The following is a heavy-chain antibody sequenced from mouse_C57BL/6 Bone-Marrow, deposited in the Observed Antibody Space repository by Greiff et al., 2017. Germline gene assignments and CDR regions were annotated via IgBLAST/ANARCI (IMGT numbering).Heavy chain of an antibody. CDR2: INPGSGGT. Sequence: QVQLKESGAELVRPGTSVKVSCKASGYAFTNYLIEWVKQRPGQGLEWIGVINPGSGGTNYNEKFKGKATLTADKSSSTAYMQLSSLTSEDSAVYFCERRTYYSNYRYYYEYRGPVTTLTVAS. J-gene: IGHJ2*01. D-gene: IGHD2-5*01. CDR1: GYAFTNYL. CDR3: ERRTYYSNYRYYYEY. V-gene: IGHV1-54*01.